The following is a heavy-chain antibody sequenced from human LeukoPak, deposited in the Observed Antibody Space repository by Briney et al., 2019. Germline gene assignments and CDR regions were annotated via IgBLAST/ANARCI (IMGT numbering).Heavy chain of an antibody. CDR2: IYSSGST. J-gene: IGHJ6*03. CDR1: GGSISSGSYY. CDR3: ARLTKNDSGTYRFGKKKRGYMDV. Sequence: SETLSLTCTVSGGSISSGSYYWSWIRQPAGKGLEWIGRIYSSGSTNYNPSLKSRVTISLDTSKNQFSLKLSSVPAADTAVYYCARLTKNDSGTYRFGKKKRGYMDVWGKGTTVTISS. D-gene: IGHD3-10*01. V-gene: IGHV4-61*02.